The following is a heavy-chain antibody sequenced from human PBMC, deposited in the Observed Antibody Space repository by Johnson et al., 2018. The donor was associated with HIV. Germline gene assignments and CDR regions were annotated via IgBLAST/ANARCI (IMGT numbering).Heavy chain of an antibody. CDR1: EFILSDYY. D-gene: IGHD3/OR15-3a*01. CDR2: ISSSGGTI. V-gene: IGHV3-11*04. CDR3: ARDGRGLDAFDI. J-gene: IGHJ3*02. Sequence: QVQLVESGGDLVKPGGSLRLSCGASEFILSDYYISWVRQAPEKGLEWISYISSSGGTIFYADSVKGRFTIPRDIAKNTLYLQMNSLRAEDTAVYYCARDGRGLDAFDIWGQGTVVTVSS.